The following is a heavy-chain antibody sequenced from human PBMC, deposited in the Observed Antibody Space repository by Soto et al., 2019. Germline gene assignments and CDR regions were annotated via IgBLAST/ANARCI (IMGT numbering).Heavy chain of an antibody. D-gene: IGHD3-22*01. J-gene: IGHJ4*02. Sequence: GASVKVSCKASGYTFTSYGISWVRQAPGQGLDWMGWISAYNGNTNYAQKLQGRVNMTTDKPTSTAYMELRSLRSDDTAVYYCARDAKVYYDSSGYYPFDYWGQGTLVTVSS. CDR3: ARDAKVYYDSSGYYPFDY. V-gene: IGHV1-18*04. CDR2: ISAYNGNT. CDR1: GYTFTSYG.